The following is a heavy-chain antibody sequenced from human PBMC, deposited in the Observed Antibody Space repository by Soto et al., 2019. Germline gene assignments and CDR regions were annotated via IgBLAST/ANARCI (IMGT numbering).Heavy chain of an antibody. CDR2: ISSSSSYI. Sequence: GGSLRLSCAASGFTFSSYSMNWVRQAPGKGLEWVSSISSSSSYIYYADSVEGRFTISRDNAKNSLYLQMNSLRAEDTAVYYCARAGCSSTSCYFSFTFDPWGQGTLVTVSS. J-gene: IGHJ5*02. CDR3: ARAGCSSTSCYFSFTFDP. V-gene: IGHV3-21*01. CDR1: GFTFSSYS. D-gene: IGHD2-2*01.